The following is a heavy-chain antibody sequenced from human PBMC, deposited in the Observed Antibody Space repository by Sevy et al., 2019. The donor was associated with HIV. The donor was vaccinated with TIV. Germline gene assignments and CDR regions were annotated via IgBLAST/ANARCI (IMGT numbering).Heavy chain of an antibody. V-gene: IGHV3-23*01. J-gene: IGHJ4*02. CDR2: ISGSGGTT. CDR3: AKDREGSYYYFDS. Sequence: GGSLRLSCAASGFTFSTYAMTWVRQAPGKGLEWVSVISGSGGTTYYSYSVKGRFTISRDNSKNTVYLQMNSLRPGDTAVYYCAKDREGSYYYFDSWGQGTLVTVSS. CDR1: GFTFSTYA. D-gene: IGHD1-26*01.